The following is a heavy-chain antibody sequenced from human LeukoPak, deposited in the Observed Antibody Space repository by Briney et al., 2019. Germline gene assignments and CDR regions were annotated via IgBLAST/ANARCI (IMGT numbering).Heavy chain of an antibody. CDR1: GGSISGYY. V-gene: IGHV4-59*01. D-gene: IGHD4-17*01. CDR2: IYYSGNT. CDR3: ARWKYVDYESTFDY. J-gene: IGHJ4*02. Sequence: SETLSLTCIVSGGSISGYYWVWIRQPPGKGLEWIGYIYYSGNTNYNPSLKSRVTISVDTSKNQFSLNLPSATAADTAIYYCARWKYVDYESTFDYWGQGTLVTVSS.